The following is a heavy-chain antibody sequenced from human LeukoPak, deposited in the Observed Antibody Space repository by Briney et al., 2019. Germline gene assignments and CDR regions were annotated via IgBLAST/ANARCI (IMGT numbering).Heavy chain of an antibody. Sequence: ASVKVSCKASGYTFTGYYMHWVRQAPGQGLEWMGWINPNSGGTNYAQKFQGRVTMTRDTSISTAYMELSRLRSDDTAVYYCARHSDYDFWSGRDPRWFDPWGQGTLVTVSS. CDR1: GYTFTGYY. J-gene: IGHJ5*02. CDR2: INPNSGGT. V-gene: IGHV1-2*02. D-gene: IGHD3-3*01. CDR3: ARHSDYDFWSGRDPRWFDP.